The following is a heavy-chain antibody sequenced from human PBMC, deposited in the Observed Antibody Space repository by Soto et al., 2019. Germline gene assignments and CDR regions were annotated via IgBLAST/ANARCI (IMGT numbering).Heavy chain of an antibody. Sequence: PGGSLRLSCAAFGFTVSGKKYVAWVRQAPGKGLEWVSAISGSGGSTYYADSVKGRFTISRDNSKNTLYLQMNSLRAEDTAVYYCAKLWSYSSSRRSLDYWGQGTLVTVSS. CDR1: GFTVSGKKY. CDR2: ISGSGGST. CDR3: AKLWSYSSSRRSLDY. V-gene: IGHV3-23*01. D-gene: IGHD6-6*01. J-gene: IGHJ4*02.